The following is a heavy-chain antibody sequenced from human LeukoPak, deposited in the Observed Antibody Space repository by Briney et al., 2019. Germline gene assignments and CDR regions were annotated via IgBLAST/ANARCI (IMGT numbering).Heavy chain of an antibody. CDR2: INPNSGGT. V-gene: IGHV1-2*06. CDR3: ARDPKYYDFWSGYLEYYYYYGMDG. CDR1: GYTFTGYY. J-gene: IGHJ6*02. Sequence: ASVKVSCKASGYTFTGYYMHWVRQAPGQGLEWIGRINPNSGGTNYAQKFQGRVTMTRDTSISTAYMELSRLRSDDTAVYYCARDPKYYDFWSGYLEYYYYYGMDGWGQGTTVTVSS. D-gene: IGHD3-3*01.